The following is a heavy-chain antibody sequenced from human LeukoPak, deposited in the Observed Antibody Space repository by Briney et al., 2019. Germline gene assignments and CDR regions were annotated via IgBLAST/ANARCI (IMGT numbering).Heavy chain of an antibody. J-gene: IGHJ5*02. CDR1: GYTFTGYY. Sequence: GASVKVSCKASGYTFTGYYMHWVRQAPGQGLEWMGWINPNSGGTNYAQKFQGRVTMTRDTSISTAYMELSRLRSDDTAVYYCARKVVPAAINCFAPGAKGPLVTVSS. V-gene: IGHV1-2*02. CDR3: ARKVVPAAINCFAP. CDR2: INPNSGGT. D-gene: IGHD2-2*02.